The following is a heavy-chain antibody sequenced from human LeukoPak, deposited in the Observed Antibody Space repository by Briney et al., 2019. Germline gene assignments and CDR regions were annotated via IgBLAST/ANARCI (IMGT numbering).Heavy chain of an antibody. D-gene: IGHD6-19*01. V-gene: IGHV4-59*01. J-gene: IGHJ4*02. CDR1: GGSISSYY. CDR3: ARVAGQWLNNFDY. Sequence: PSETLSLTCTVSGGSISSYYWSWIRQPPGKGLEWIGYIYYSGSTNYNPSLKSRVTISVDTSKNQFSLKLSSVTAADTAVYYCARVAGQWLNNFDYWGQGTLVTVSS. CDR2: IYYSGST.